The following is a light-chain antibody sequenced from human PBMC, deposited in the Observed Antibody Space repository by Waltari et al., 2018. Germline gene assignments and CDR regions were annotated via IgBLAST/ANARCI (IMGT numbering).Light chain of an antibody. J-gene: IGLJ1*01. CDR1: SRYVGRYNL. Sequence: QSALTQPASVSGSPGQSITISCTGPSRYVGRYNLFSWYQQHPGKAPKLMIYQGSKRPSGVSNRFSGSKSGNTASLTISGLQAEDEADYYCCSYAGSSTFYVFGTGTKVTVL. V-gene: IGLV2-23*03. CDR2: QGS. CDR3: CSYAGSSTFYV.